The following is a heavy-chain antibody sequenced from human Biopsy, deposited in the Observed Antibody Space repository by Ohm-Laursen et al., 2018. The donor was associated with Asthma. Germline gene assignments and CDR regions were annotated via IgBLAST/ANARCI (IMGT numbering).Heavy chain of an antibody. D-gene: IGHD3-22*01. CDR2: ISWNSATI. V-gene: IGHV3-9*01. Sequence: RSLRLSCSASGFKFDEYTMHWVRQAPGKGLEWVSGISWNSATIGYADSVEGRFTISRDNAKNSVFLHMDSLRPGDTASYYCAKVRSDWVITESFDYWGQGVLVTVSS. CDR3: AKVRSDWVITESFDY. J-gene: IGHJ4*02. CDR1: GFKFDEYT.